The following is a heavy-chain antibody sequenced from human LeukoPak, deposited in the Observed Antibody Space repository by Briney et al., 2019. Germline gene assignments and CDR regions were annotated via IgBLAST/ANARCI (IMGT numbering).Heavy chain of an antibody. CDR1: GFTFSSYG. CDR3: ARGGGSGWYGQPFDY. Sequence: GGSLRLSCAASGFTFSSYGMHWVRQAPGKGLEWVSVIYSGGSTYYADSVKGRFTISRDNSKNTLYLQVNSLRAEDTAVYYCARGGGSGWYGQPFDYWGQGTLVTVSS. J-gene: IGHJ4*02. CDR2: IYSGGST. V-gene: IGHV3-66*01. D-gene: IGHD6-19*01.